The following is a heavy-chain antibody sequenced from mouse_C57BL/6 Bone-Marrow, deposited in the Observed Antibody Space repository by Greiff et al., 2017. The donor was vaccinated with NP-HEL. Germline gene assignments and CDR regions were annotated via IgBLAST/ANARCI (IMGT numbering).Heavy chain of an antibody. V-gene: IGHV3-5*01. J-gene: IGHJ2*01. D-gene: IGHD2-4*01. CDR3: ERYDYDGGYFDY. CDR2: IYYSGTI. CDR1: GISITTGNYR. Sequence: EVQLQESGPGLVKPSQTVFLTCTVTGISITTGNYRWSWIRQFPGNKLEWIGYIYYSGTITYNPSLTSRTTITRDTPKNQFFLEMNSLTAEDTATYYCERYDYDGGYFDYWGQGTTLTVSS.